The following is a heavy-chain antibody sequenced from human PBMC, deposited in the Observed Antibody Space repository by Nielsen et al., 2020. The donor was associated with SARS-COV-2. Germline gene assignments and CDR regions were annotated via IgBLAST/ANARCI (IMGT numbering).Heavy chain of an antibody. CDR3: VRQAGSSWSDF. J-gene: IGHJ4*02. CDR1: GFSFSTYW. V-gene: IGHV3-74*01. D-gene: IGHD6-13*01. CDR2: IDSDGSST. Sequence: GGSLRLSCAVSGFSFSTYWMHWVRQAPGQGLVWVSRIDSDGSSTIYADSVKGRFTISRDNAKNTLFLQMNNLSAEDTAVYYCVRQAGSSWSDFWGQGTLVTVSS.